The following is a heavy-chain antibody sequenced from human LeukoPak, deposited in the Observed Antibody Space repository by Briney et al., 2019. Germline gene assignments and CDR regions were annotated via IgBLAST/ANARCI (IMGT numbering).Heavy chain of an antibody. CDR1: GFTFSSYS. CDR2: ISSSNSYI. Sequence: GGSLRLSCAASGFTFSSYSMNWVRQAPGKGLEWVSSISSSNSYIYYADSVKGRFTISRDNAKNSLYLQMNSLRAEDTAVYYCARAMEYYEIDYWGQGTLVTVSS. J-gene: IGHJ4*02. D-gene: IGHD3-3*01. CDR3: ARAMEYYEIDY. V-gene: IGHV3-21*01.